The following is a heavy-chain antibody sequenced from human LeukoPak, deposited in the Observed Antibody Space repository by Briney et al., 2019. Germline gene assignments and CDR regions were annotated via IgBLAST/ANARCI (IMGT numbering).Heavy chain of an antibody. D-gene: IGHD6-13*01. Sequence: PGGSLRLSCAASGFTFSSYWMHWVRQAPGKGLVWVSRINSDGSSTSYADSVKGRFTISRDNAKNTLYLQMNSLRAEDTAVYYCARNRAAASGLPLRQHWGQATLVAVSS. CDR1: GFTFSSYW. V-gene: IGHV3-74*01. CDR3: ARNRAAASGLPLRQH. J-gene: IGHJ1*01. CDR2: INSDGSST.